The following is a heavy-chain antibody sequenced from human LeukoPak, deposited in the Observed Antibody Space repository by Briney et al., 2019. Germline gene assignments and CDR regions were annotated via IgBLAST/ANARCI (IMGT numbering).Heavy chain of an antibody. J-gene: IGHJ4*02. CDR1: GFTFSSYA. Sequence: GGSLRLSCAASGFTFSSYAMHWVRQAPGKGLEWVAVISYDGSNKYYADSVKGRFTISRDNSKNTLYLQMNSLRAEDTAVYYCAKERELWSAWGQGTLVTVSS. CDR2: ISYDGSNK. D-gene: IGHD5-18*01. CDR3: AKERELWSA. V-gene: IGHV3-30*04.